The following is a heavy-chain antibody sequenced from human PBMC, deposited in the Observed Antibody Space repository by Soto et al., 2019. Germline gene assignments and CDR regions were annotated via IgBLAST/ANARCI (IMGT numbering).Heavy chain of an antibody. V-gene: IGHV3-23*01. CDR3: VKGHSASYYYFDY. Sequence: EVQLLESGGGLVQPGGSLRLSCAASGFTFSFCAMSWVRQAPGKGLERVSSIRGSGGDTYYADSVRGRFPISRDNSKSTLYLQMNSLRVEDTAVYYCVKGHSASYYYFDYWGQGTLVTVSS. CDR1: GFTFSFCA. D-gene: IGHD3-22*01. CDR2: IRGSGGDT. J-gene: IGHJ4*02.